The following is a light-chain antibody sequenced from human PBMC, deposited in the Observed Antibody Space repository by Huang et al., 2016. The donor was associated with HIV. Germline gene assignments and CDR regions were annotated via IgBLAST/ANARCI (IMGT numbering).Light chain of an antibody. Sequence: IQLTQSPSSLSASVGDRVTITCRASQDISSYLAWYQQKPGKAPKLLIYAASTLESGVPSRFNGSGSGTEFTLTINNLQPEEFATYYCLQLNSYPGTFGPGTNVDV. CDR3: LQLNSYPGT. J-gene: IGKJ3*01. CDR2: AAS. V-gene: IGKV1-9*01. CDR1: QDISSY.